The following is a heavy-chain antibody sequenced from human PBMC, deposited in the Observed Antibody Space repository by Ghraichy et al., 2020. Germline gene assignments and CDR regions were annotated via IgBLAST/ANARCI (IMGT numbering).Heavy chain of an antibody. CDR2: IYHSGST. D-gene: IGHD3-10*01. CDR3: ARESYYYGSGTLDY. J-gene: IGHJ4*02. CDR1: GYSISSGYY. Sequence: SETLSLTCTVSGYSISSGYYWGWIRQPPGKGLEWIGSIYHSGSTYYNPSLKSRVTISVDTSKNQFSLKLSSVTAADTAVYYCARESYYYGSGTLDYWGQGTLVTVSS. V-gene: IGHV4-38-2*02.